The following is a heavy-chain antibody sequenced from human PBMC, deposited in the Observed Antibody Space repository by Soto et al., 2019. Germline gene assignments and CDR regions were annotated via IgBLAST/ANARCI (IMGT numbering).Heavy chain of an antibody. CDR3: VSDRGYGHASVPYS. V-gene: IGHV3-30*03. CDR1: GFTFTSYG. J-gene: IGHJ4*02. CDR2: ISYDGGLQ. Sequence: QAHLVESGGGVVQPGRSLRLSCAASGFTFTSYGMHWVRLAPGTRLEWVAVISYDGGLQHYADSVKGRFTISRDNSKNMVLLQMNSLRAEDTAVYYCVSDRGYGHASVPYSWGQGTLVIVSS. D-gene: IGHD5-18*01.